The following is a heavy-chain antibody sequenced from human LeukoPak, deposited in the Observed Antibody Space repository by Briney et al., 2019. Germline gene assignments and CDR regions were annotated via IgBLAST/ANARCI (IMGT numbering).Heavy chain of an antibody. CDR2: ISWNSGSI. D-gene: IGHD5-18*01. V-gene: IGHV3-9*01. Sequence: GRSLRLSCAASGFTFDDYAMHWVRQAPGKGLEWVSGISWNSGSIGYADSVKGRFTISRDNAKNSLYLQMNSPRAEDTALYYCAKVRGYSYGYFDYWGQGTLVTVSS. CDR3: AKVRGYSYGYFDY. J-gene: IGHJ4*02. CDR1: GFTFDDYA.